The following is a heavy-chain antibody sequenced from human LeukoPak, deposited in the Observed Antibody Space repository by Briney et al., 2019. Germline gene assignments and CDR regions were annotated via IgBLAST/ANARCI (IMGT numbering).Heavy chain of an antibody. J-gene: IGHJ4*02. CDR1: GGTFSSYA. D-gene: IGHD3-22*01. V-gene: IGHV1-69*13. CDR3: ARGEYYYDSSGPIDY. Sequence: ASVKVSCKASGGTFSSYAISWVRQAPGQGLEWMGGIIPIFGTANYAQKFQGRVTITADESTSTAYMELSSLRSEDTVVYYCARGEYYYDSSGPIDYWGQGTLVTVSS. CDR2: IIPIFGTA.